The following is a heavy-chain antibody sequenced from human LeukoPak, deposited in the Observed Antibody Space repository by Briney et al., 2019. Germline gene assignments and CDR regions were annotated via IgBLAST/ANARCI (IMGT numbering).Heavy chain of an antibody. Sequence: SETLSLTCAVYGGSFSGYYWSWIRQPPGKGLEWIGEINHSGSTNYNPSLKSRVTISVDTSKNQFSPKLSSVTAADTAVYYCARVAGSSWFGYYYYGMDVWGQGTTVTVSS. D-gene: IGHD6-13*01. V-gene: IGHV4-34*01. CDR2: INHSGST. CDR1: GGSFSGYY. J-gene: IGHJ6*02. CDR3: ARVAGSSWFGYYYYGMDV.